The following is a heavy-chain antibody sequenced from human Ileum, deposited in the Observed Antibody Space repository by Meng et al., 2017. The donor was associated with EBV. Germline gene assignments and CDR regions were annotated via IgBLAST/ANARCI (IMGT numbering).Heavy chain of an antibody. CDR1: GGSGSSGGNY. Sequence: VELQEPGPGMVRPSDTLSLTCSVSGGSGSSGGNYWSWIRQPPGKGLEWIGYIYNSGSTNYNPSLKSRVTISVDTSKNQFSLKLSSVTAADTAVYYCARDGYSSGSDWGQGTLVTVSS. CDR2: IYNSGST. J-gene: IGHJ4*02. CDR3: ARDGYSSGSD. V-gene: IGHV4-61*08. D-gene: IGHD6-19*01.